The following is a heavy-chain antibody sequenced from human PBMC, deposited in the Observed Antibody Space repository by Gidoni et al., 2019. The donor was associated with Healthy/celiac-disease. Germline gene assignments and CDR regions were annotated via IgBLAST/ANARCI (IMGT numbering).Heavy chain of an antibody. V-gene: IGHV2-5*02. CDR2: IYWDDDK. D-gene: IGHD4-17*01. Sequence: QITLKESGPTLVKPTQTLTLTCTFSGFSPSTSGVGVGWSRQPPGKALEWLALIYWDDDKRYSPSLKSRLTINKDTSKNQVVLTMTNMDPVDTATYYCAHCYGDYGFGAFDIWGQGTMVTVSS. CDR1: GFSPSTSGVG. J-gene: IGHJ3*02. CDR3: AHCYGDYGFGAFDI.